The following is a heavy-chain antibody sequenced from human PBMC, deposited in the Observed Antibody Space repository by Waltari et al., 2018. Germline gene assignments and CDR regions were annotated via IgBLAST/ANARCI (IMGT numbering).Heavy chain of an antibody. V-gene: IGHV4-39*06. CDR3: ARTPRGAGTDY. CDR2: LYYSGSN. Sequence: LQLQESVPGLVTPSETLSLTCTVSGGSISSSSYSWGWILQPPGRGLECIRSLYYSGSNYYNPASKSLVTISIDTSKNQFPLKLSCVTAADTGVYYGARTPRGAGTDYWGQGTLVTVSA. J-gene: IGHJ4*02. CDR1: GGSISSSSYS. D-gene: IGHD6-19*01.